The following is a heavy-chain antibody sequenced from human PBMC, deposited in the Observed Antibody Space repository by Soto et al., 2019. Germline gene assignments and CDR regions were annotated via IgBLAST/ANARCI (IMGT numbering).Heavy chain of an antibody. CDR1: GGTFSSYA. CDR3: ARGYCSGGSCYGAHYYYGMDV. CDR2: IIPIFGTA. D-gene: IGHD2-15*01. V-gene: IGHV1-69*06. Sequence: QVQLVQSGAEVKKPGSSVKVSCKASGGTFSSYAISWVRQAPGQGLEWMGGIIPIFGTANYAQKFQGRVTITADKSTSTAYMELSSLRSEDTAVYYCARGYCSGGSCYGAHYYYGMDVWGQGTTVTVSS. J-gene: IGHJ6*02.